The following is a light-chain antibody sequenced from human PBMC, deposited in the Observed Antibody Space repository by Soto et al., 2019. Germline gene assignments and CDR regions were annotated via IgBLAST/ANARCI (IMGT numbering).Light chain of an antibody. J-gene: IGKJ3*01. CDR3: QQYNNWPPST. V-gene: IGKV3-15*01. Sequence: EIVMTQSPATLSVSPGERATLSCRASQSVSSNLAWYQQKPGQAPRVLIYGASTRATGIPARFSGSGSGTEFTLTISSLQSEDFAVYYCQQYNNWPPSTFGPGTKVDIK. CDR1: QSVSSN. CDR2: GAS.